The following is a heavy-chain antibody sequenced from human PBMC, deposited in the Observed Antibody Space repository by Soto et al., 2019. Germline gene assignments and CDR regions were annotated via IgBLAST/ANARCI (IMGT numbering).Heavy chain of an antibody. CDR3: ARDSLPTAAAGTLVGNWFVP. CDR1: GYTFTGYY. Sequence: QVQLVQSGAEVKKPGASVKVSCKASGYTFTGYYMHWVRQAPGQGLEWMGWINPNSGGTNYAQKFQGWVTITRDTSISTAYMELSRLRSDDTAVYDCARDSLPTAAAGTLVGNWFVPWGQGTLVTVSS. J-gene: IGHJ5*02. D-gene: IGHD6-13*01. V-gene: IGHV1-2*04. CDR2: INPNSGGT.